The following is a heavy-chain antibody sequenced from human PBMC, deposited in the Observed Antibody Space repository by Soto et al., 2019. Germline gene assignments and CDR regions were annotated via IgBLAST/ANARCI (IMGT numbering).Heavy chain of an antibody. D-gene: IGHD2-8*01. CDR3: AREPTLMVYTSLDY. CDR2: INSDGSST. J-gene: IGHJ4*02. CDR1: GFTFSSYW. V-gene: IGHV3-74*01. Sequence: GGSLRLSCAASGFTFSSYWMHWVRQAPGKGLVWVSRINSDGSSTSYADSVKGRFTISRDNAKNTLYLQMNSLRAEDTAVYYCAREPTLMVYTSLDYWGQGTLVTVSS.